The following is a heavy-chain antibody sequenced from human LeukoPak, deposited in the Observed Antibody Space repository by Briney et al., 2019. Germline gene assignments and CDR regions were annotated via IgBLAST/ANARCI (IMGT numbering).Heavy chain of an antibody. CDR1: GFTFSNYA. CDR3: AKDPHYGDFSGWFDP. D-gene: IGHD4-17*01. CDR2: ISGSGGSA. V-gene: IGHV3-23*01. Sequence: GGSLRLSCAASGFTFSNYAMSWVRQAPGQGLEWVSAISGSGGSAYYADSVKGRFTISRDNSKNTLYLQMNSLRAEDTAVYYCAKDPHYGDFSGWFDPWGQGTLVTVSS. J-gene: IGHJ5*02.